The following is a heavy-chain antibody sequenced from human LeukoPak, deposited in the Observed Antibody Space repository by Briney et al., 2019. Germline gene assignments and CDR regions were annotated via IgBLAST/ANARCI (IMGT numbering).Heavy chain of an antibody. V-gene: IGHV3-53*01. Sequence: PGGSLRLSCAASGFTVSSNYMGWVRQAPGKGLEWVSVIYSGGSTYYADSVKGRFTISRDNSKNTLYLQMNSLRAEDTAVYYCARSPNYYMDVWGKGTTVTVSS. CDR1: GFTVSSNY. CDR3: ARSPNYYMDV. CDR2: IYSGGST. J-gene: IGHJ6*03.